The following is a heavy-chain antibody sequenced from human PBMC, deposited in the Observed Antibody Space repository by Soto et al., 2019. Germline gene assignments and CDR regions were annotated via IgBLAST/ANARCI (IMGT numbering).Heavy chain of an antibody. Sequence: GGSLRLSCAASGFTFSRHAMHWVRQAPGKGLEYVSFISSNGSRTYYADSVKGRFTISRDNSKNTAYLQMSSLRPEDTAVYYCVKGEYYYDGSAYYPFDYWGQGRMVTVSS. V-gene: IGHV3-64D*06. CDR3: VKGEYYYDGSAYYPFDY. CDR1: GFTFSRHA. D-gene: IGHD3-22*01. CDR2: ISSNGSRT. J-gene: IGHJ4*02.